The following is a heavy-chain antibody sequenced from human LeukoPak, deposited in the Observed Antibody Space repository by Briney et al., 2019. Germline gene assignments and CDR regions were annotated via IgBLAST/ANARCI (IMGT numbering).Heavy chain of an antibody. D-gene: IGHD1-7*01. CDR3: VRDIWDYE. V-gene: IGHV3-66*02. CDR2: IYSGGDT. J-gene: IGHJ4*02. Sequence: PGGSLRLSCAASGFSVSNNYMRWVRQAGGKGVEWVSVIYSGGDTYYGDSGKGRFTISRDKSKNTLYLQMNSLRDEDTAVYYCVRDIWDYEGGQGTLVTVSS. CDR1: GFSVSNNY.